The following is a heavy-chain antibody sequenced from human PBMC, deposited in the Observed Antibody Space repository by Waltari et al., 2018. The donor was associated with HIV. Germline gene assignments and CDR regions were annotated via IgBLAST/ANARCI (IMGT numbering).Heavy chain of an antibody. J-gene: IGHJ5*02. CDR3: ARRAVVVTAKGPFDP. V-gene: IGHV4-39*01. CDR2: ISYSGST. Sequence: QLQLQESGPGLVKPSETLSLTCTVSGDSISSSSYYWGWIRQPPGKGLEWIGSISYSGSTYYNPSLKSRVTISVDTSKNQFSLKLSSVTAADTAVYYCARRAVVVTAKGPFDPWGQGTLVTVS. D-gene: IGHD2-21*02. CDR1: GDSISSSSYY.